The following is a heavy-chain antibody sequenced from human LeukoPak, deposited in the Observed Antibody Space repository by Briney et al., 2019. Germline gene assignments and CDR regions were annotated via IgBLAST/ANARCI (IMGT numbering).Heavy chain of an antibody. V-gene: IGHV4-34*01. Sequence: KPSETLSLTCAVYGGSFSGYYWIWIRQSPGKGLEWIGEINHGGSTTYNPSLKSRVTISVDTSKNQFFLKLSSVTAADTAVYYCARARYVNSFYAFDIWGQGTLVTVSS. CDR3: ARARYVNSFYAFDI. CDR2: INHGGST. CDR1: GGSFSGYY. J-gene: IGHJ3*02. D-gene: IGHD3-9*01.